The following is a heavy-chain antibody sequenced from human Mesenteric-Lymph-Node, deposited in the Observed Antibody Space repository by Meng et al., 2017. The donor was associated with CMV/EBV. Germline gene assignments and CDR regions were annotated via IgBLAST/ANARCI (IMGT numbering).Heavy chain of an antibody. CDR1: GGTFSDYG. V-gene: IGHV1-69*05. CDR3: ARGMEYYAGTPVGWFAP. D-gene: IGHD4-23*01. CDR2: IVPIFNTT. Sequence: SVKVSCKDSGGTFSDYGFTWVRQAPGQGLQWMGGIVPIFNTTNYAQKFQGRITITTDESTRTAYMELRSLRSDDTAVYYCARGMEYYAGTPVGWFAPWGQGTLVTVSS. J-gene: IGHJ5*02.